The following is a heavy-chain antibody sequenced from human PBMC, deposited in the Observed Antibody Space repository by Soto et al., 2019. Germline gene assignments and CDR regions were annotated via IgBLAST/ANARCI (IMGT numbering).Heavy chain of an antibody. CDR1: GFTLSGHG. CDR2: VTHDGTER. CDR3: AREKNSGYYRTVDY. V-gene: IGHV3-30*03. Sequence: QVQLVASGGGVVQPGRSLSLSCAASGFTLSGHGLHGVRQAPGKGLEWVAVVTHDGTERHYPDSVKGRFTITRDISKNTFYLQMNSLRVEDTAMYYCAREKNSGYYRTVDYWGQGTLVTVSS. D-gene: IGHD3-10*01. J-gene: IGHJ4*02.